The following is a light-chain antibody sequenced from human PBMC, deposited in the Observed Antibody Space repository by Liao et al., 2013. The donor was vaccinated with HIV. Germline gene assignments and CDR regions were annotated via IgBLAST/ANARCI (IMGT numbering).Light chain of an antibody. CDR2: KDN. Sequence: SYELTQPPSVSVSPGQTARITCSGDALPNQYAYWYQQKPGQAPVLVIYKDNERPSGIPERFSGSSSGTTVTLTISGVQAEDEADFYCQSADSSGNYVVFGGGTKLTVL. CDR1: ALPNQY. J-gene: IGLJ2*01. CDR3: QSADSSGNYVV. V-gene: IGLV3-25*03.